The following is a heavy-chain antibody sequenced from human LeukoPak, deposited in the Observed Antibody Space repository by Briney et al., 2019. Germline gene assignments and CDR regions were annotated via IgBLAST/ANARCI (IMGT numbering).Heavy chain of an antibody. V-gene: IGHV1-18*01. Sequence: ASVKVSCKASGYTFTSYGISWVRRAPGQGLAWMGWISAYNGNTNYAQKLQGRVTMTTDTSTSTAYMELRSLRSDDTAVYYCARELRITMVRGVIIKGRSFDYWGQGTLVTVSS. CDR2: ISAYNGNT. CDR1: GYTFTSYG. J-gene: IGHJ4*02. CDR3: ARELRITMVRGVIIKGRSFDY. D-gene: IGHD3-10*01.